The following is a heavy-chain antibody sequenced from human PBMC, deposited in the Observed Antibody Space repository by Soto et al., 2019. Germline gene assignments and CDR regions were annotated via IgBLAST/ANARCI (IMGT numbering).Heavy chain of an antibody. CDR1: GFTFSDHY. V-gene: IGHV3-72*01. J-gene: IGHJ4*02. Sequence: EVHLVESWGVLVQPGGSLRLSCAAAGFTFSDHYLDWVRQAPGQGLEWVGRTSDKANSDTTEYAASVKGRFTISKDHSQNSLYLQRKSLKPEAAAVYYCARRNVLTREGDDDCGQGILVTVSS. CDR2: TSDKANSDTT. CDR3: ARRNVLTREGDDD. D-gene: IGHD2-21*02.